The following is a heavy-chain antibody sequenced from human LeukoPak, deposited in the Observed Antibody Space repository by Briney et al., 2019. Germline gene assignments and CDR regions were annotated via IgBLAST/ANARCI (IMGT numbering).Heavy chain of an antibody. CDR2: IYWDDDK. Sequence: KSGPTLVNPTQTLTLTCTFSGFSLSSSGVGVGWIRQPPGKALEWLALIYWDDDKRYSPSLKSRLTISKDTSKNQVVLRMTNMDPVDTATYYCARTMTTRAAFDIWGQGTMVTVSS. CDR3: ARTMTTRAAFDI. V-gene: IGHV2-5*02. D-gene: IGHD4-11*01. CDR1: GFSLSSSGVG. J-gene: IGHJ3*02.